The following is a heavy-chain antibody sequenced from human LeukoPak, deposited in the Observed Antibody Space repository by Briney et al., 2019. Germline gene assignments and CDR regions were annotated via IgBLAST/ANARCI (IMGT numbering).Heavy chain of an antibody. CDR1: GGSISGYY. CDR3: ARAGRFTSGRSYFFDN. D-gene: IGHD3-3*01. Sequence: PETLSLTCSVSGGSISGYYWSWIRQPPGKGLEWIAYVSYSGNTNYTPSLKNRVSISVDTSKNRFSLQLRSVTAADTAFYYCARAGRFTSGRSYFFDNWGQGTLVTVS. V-gene: IGHV4-59*13. J-gene: IGHJ4*02. CDR2: VSYSGNT.